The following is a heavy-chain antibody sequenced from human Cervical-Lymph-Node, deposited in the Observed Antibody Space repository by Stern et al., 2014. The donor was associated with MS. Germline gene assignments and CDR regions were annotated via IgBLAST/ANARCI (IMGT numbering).Heavy chain of an antibody. CDR2: ISYDGSNK. V-gene: IGHV3-30*04. J-gene: IGHJ4*02. D-gene: IGHD3-10*01. Sequence: QVQLMQSGGGVVQPGRSLRLSCAASGFTFSNYAMHWVRQAPGKGLEWVAFISYDGSNKYYADSVKGRFTISRDNSKNTLYLQMNSLRAEDTAVYYCARDAVVRGVIYYFEYWSQGTLVTVSS. CDR3: ARDAVVRGVIYYFEY. CDR1: GFTFSNYA.